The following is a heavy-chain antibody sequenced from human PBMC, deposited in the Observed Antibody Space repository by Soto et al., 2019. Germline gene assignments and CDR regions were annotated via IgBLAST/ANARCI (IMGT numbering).Heavy chain of an antibody. Sequence: GGSLRLSCAASGFSFSNYAMTWVRQTPGKGLEWVSTISSSGGTTYYADSVKGRFTISRHNSKNTLYLQMNSLGAEDTAVYYCARQEQMALGFDYWGQGTRVTVAS. V-gene: IGHV3-23*01. CDR3: ARQEQMALGFDY. CDR2: ISSSGGTT. CDR1: GFSFSNYA. D-gene: IGHD6-13*01. J-gene: IGHJ4*02.